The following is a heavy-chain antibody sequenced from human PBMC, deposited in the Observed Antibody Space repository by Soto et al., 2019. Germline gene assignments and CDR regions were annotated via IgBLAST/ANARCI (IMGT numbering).Heavy chain of an antibody. CDR1: GGSVSSGSYY. J-gene: IGHJ4*02. CDR3: ARKYCSSTSCQFYFDY. CDR2: IYYSGST. Sequence: KASETLSLTCTVSGGSVSSGSYYWSWIRQPPGKGLEWIGYIYYSGSTNYNPSLKSRVTISVDTSKNQFSLKLSSVTAADTAVYYCARKYCSSTSCQFYFDYWGQGTLVTVSS. D-gene: IGHD2-2*01. V-gene: IGHV4-61*01.